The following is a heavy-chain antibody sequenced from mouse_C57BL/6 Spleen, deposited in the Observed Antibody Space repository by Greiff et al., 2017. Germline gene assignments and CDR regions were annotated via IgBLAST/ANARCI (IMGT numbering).Heavy chain of an antibody. Sequence: VQLQQSGPELVKPGASVKIPCKASGYTFTDYNMDWVKQSHGKSLEWIGDINPNNGGTIYNQKFKGKATLTVDKSSSTAYMELRSLTSEDTAVYYCARHDYDEEGFDYWGQGTTLTVSS. CDR3: ARHDYDEEGFDY. V-gene: IGHV1-18*01. CDR2: INPNNGGT. D-gene: IGHD2-4*01. CDR1: GYTFTDYN. J-gene: IGHJ2*01.